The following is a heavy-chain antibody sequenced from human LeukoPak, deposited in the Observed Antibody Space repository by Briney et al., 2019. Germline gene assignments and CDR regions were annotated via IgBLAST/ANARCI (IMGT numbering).Heavy chain of an antibody. CDR3: ARSRDGYNAALDY. Sequence: SETLSLTCTVSGYSISSGYYWGWIRQPPGKGLEWIGSIYHSGSTYYNPSLKSRVTISVDTSKNQFSLKLSSVTAADTAVYYCARSRDGYNAALDYWGQGTLVTVSS. V-gene: IGHV4-38-2*02. CDR2: IYHSGST. D-gene: IGHD5-24*01. CDR1: GYSISSGYY. J-gene: IGHJ4*02.